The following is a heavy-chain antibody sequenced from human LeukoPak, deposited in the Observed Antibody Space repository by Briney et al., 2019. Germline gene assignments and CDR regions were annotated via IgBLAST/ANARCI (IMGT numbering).Heavy chain of an antibody. CDR2: IVVGSGNT. V-gene: IGHV1-58*02. Sequence: SVKVSCKASGFTFTSSAMQWVRQARGQRLEWIGWIVVGSGNTNYAQKFQERVTITRDMSTSTAYMELSSLRSEDTAVHYCAAVQPITMIGDAFDIWGQGTMVTVSS. J-gene: IGHJ3*02. D-gene: IGHD3-22*01. CDR1: GFTFTSSA. CDR3: AAVQPITMIGDAFDI.